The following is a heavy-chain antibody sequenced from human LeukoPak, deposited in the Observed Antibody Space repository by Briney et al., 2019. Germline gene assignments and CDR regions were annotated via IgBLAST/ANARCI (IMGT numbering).Heavy chain of an antibody. Sequence: PSETLSLTCTVSGGSISSYYWSWIRQPPGKGLEWIGYMYYSGSTNYNPSLKSRVTISVDTSKNQFSLKLSSVTAADTAVYYCARAVGDFWSGYPDAFDIWGQGTMVTVSS. CDR2: MYYSGST. CDR1: GGSISSYY. D-gene: IGHD3-3*01. J-gene: IGHJ3*02. CDR3: ARAVGDFWSGYPDAFDI. V-gene: IGHV4-59*01.